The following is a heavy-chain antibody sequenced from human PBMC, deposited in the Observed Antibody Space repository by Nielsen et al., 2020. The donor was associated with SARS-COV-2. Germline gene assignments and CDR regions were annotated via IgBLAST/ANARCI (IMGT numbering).Heavy chain of an antibody. J-gene: IGHJ3*02. CDR1: GYSVSDLA. V-gene: IGHV1-18*01. Sequence: ASVKVSCKVSGYSVSDLAMHWVRQAPGQGLEWMGWISGYNGNTEYAQNLQGRVTMTRDRSTSTAYMHLRSLRSDDTAVYYCARTTAYYDFWSGWVDDAFDIWGQGTMVTVSS. D-gene: IGHD3-3*01. CDR3: ARTTAYYDFWSGWVDDAFDI. CDR2: ISGYNGNT.